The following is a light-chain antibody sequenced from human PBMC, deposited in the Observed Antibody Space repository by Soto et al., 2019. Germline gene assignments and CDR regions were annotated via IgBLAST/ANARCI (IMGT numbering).Light chain of an antibody. CDR2: GAS. CDR1: QSISSW. V-gene: IGKV1-5*01. Sequence: DIQMTQSPSTLSASVGDRVTITCRASQSISSWLAWYQQKPGKAPKLLISGASSLQSGVPSTFSGSGSGTDFALIISSLQPEDFAIYYCQQTHSSPITFGQGTRLEIK. J-gene: IGKJ5*01. CDR3: QQTHSSPIT.